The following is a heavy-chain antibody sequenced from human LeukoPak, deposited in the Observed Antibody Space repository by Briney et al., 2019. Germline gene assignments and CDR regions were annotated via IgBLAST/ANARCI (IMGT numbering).Heavy chain of an antibody. CDR1: GYTFTGYY. J-gene: IGHJ6*03. V-gene: IGHV1-2*02. Sequence: GASVKVSCKASGYTFTGYYMHWVRQAPGQGLEWMGWINPNSGGTNYAQKFQGRVTMTRDTSISTAYMELSRLRSDDTAVYYCARGKRYYYGSGSYYILEYYYYMDVWGKGTTVTVSS. CDR2: INPNSGGT. CDR3: ARGKRYYYGSGSYYILEYYYYMDV. D-gene: IGHD3-10*01.